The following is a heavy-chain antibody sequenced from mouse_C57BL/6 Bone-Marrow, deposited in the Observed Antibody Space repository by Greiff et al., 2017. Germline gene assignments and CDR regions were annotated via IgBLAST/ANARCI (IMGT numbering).Heavy chain of an antibody. J-gene: IGHJ3*01. CDR1: GYTFTTYT. CDR2: INPSSGYT. Sequence: VQLQQSGAELARPGASVKMSCKASGYTFTTYTMHWLKRRPGQGLEWIGYINPSSGYTKYNQKFKDKATLTADKSSSTADMQLSSLTSEDSAVYYCARGAYYGFAYWGQGTLVTVSA. V-gene: IGHV1-4*01. D-gene: IGHD2-10*01. CDR3: ARGAYYGFAY.